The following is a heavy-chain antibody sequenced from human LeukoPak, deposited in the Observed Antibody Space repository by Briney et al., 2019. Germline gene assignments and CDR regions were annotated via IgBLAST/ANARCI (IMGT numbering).Heavy chain of an antibody. V-gene: IGHV1-58*01. J-gene: IGHJ3*02. D-gene: IGHD2-15*01. CDR2: IVVGSGNT. CDR3: AARGVVEARSFDI. Sequence: SVKVSCTASGFTFTSSAVQWVRQARGQRLEWIGWIVVGSGNTNYAQKFQERVTITRDMSTSTAYMELSSLRSEDTAVYYCAARGVVEARSFDIWGQGTMVTVS. CDR1: GFTFTSSA.